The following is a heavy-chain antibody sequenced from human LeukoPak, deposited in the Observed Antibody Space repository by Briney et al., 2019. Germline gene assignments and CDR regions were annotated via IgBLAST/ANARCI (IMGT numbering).Heavy chain of an antibody. Sequence: SETLSLTCTVSGGSISSYYWSWIRQPPGKGLEWIGYIYYSGSTNYNPSLKSRVTISVDTSKNQFSLKLSSVTAADTAVYYCAKDGGTAAAVHYYYYMDVWGKGTTVTVSS. CDR3: AKDGGTAAAVHYYYYMDV. CDR1: GGSISSYY. CDR2: IYYSGST. D-gene: IGHD6-13*01. J-gene: IGHJ6*03. V-gene: IGHV4-59*12.